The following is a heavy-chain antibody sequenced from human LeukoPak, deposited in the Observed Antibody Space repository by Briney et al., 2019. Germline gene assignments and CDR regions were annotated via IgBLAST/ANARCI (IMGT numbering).Heavy chain of an antibody. CDR3: ARDSKPIAVAVSFDY. Sequence: TGRSLRLPCAASGFTFSNYGMHWVRQAPGKGLEWVAVIWNDGTNIYHADSVKGRFTISRDNSKSTLYLQMNNLRAEDTAVYYCARDSKPIAVAVSFDYWGQGTLVTVSS. V-gene: IGHV3-33*01. CDR1: GFTFSNYG. CDR2: IWNDGTNI. D-gene: IGHD6-19*01. J-gene: IGHJ4*02.